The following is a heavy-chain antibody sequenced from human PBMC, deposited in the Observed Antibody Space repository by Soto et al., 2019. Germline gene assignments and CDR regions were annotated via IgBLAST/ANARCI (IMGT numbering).Heavy chain of an antibody. D-gene: IGHD3-9*01. CDR3: ARKHYYISRISNFDY. Sequence: QVQLVQSGAEVKKPGASVKVSCKASGYTFATYPIHWVRQAPGQRLEWMGWINAANGNTGYSQKFQGRVTVARDTQASTVYMDLVSLRSEDTAVYDCARKHYYISRISNFDYWGQATLVTVSS. J-gene: IGHJ4*02. CDR1: GYTFATYP. V-gene: IGHV1-3*01. CDR2: INAANGNT.